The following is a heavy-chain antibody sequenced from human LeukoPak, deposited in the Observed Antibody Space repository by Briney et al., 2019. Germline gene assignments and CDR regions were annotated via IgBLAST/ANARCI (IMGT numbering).Heavy chain of an antibody. Sequence: PGGSLRLSCAASGFTFSSYGMHWVRQAPGKGLEWVAVTWYDGSNKYYADSVKGRFTISRDNSKNTLYLQMNSLRAEDTAVYYCARENPASGYFDYWGQGTLVTVSS. V-gene: IGHV3-33*01. CDR1: GFTFSSYG. D-gene: IGHD3-3*01. J-gene: IGHJ4*02. CDR2: TWYDGSNK. CDR3: ARENPASGYFDY.